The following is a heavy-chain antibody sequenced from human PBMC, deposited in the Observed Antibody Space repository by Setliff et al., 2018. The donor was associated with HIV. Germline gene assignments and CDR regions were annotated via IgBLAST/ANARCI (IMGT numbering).Heavy chain of an antibody. CDR2: MNPDSGNT. CDR1: GYNFVNYV. CDR3: ARGVTNFDY. D-gene: IGHD3-10*01. V-gene: IGHV1-8*02. Sequence: ASVKVSCKASGYNFVNYVINWVRQATGQGLEWMGWMNPDSGNTDYAQKFQGRVTMTRDTSISTAYMELSSLTSDDTAVYYCARGVTNFDYWGQGTLVTVSS. J-gene: IGHJ4*02.